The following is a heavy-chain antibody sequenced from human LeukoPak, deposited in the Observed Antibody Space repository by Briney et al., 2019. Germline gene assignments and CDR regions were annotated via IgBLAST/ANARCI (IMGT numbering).Heavy chain of an antibody. V-gene: IGHV3-48*01. CDR3: ARDLQIAARQGSFFDF. CDR2: ISSSSTTI. Sequence: PGGSLRLSCVASGFTFSTYSMNWVRQAPGKGLEWVSYISSSSTTIYYADSVKGRFTISRDNAKNSLYLQMDSLRAEDTAVYYCARDLQIAARQGSFFDFWGQGTLVTVSS. CDR1: GFTFSTYS. J-gene: IGHJ4*02. D-gene: IGHD6-6*01.